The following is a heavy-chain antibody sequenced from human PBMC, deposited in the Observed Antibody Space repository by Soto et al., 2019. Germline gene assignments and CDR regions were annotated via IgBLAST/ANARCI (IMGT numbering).Heavy chain of an antibody. Sequence: SETLSLTCAVYGGSFSGYYWSWIRQPPGKGLEWIGEINHSGSTNYNPSLKSRVTISVDTSKNQFSLKLSSVTAADTAFYYCSRGGRLLWFGGVIKSHFDYWGQGTLVTVSS. J-gene: IGHJ4*02. D-gene: IGHD3-10*01. CDR2: INHSGST. CDR3: SRGGRLLWFGGVIKSHFDY. V-gene: IGHV4-34*01. CDR1: GGSFSGYY.